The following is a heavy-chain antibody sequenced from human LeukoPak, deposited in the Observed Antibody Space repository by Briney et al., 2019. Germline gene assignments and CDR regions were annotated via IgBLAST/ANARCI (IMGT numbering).Heavy chain of an antibody. V-gene: IGHV3-21*01. D-gene: IGHD1-26*01. J-gene: IGHJ4*02. CDR3: ARDASGSSIGLIDF. Sequence: GGSLRLSCVASEFTLGSYSMHWVRQAPGKGLEWVSYISTSSTYIYYADSVMGRYTISRDNAKNSLYLHMSSLRAEDTAVYYCARDASGSSIGLIDFWGQGTLVTVSS. CDR1: EFTLGSYS. CDR2: ISTSSTYI.